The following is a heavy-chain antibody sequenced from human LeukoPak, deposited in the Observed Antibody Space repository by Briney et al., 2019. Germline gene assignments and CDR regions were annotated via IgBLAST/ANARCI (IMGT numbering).Heavy chain of an antibody. J-gene: IGHJ4*02. CDR2: VDPEDGET. CDR1: GYTFTDYY. Sequence: VKVSCKVSGYTFTDYYMHWVQQAPGKGLEWMGLVDPEDGETIYAEKFQGRVTITADTSTDTAYMELSSLRSEDTAVYYCARELRDYGPHLDYWGQGTLVTVSS. D-gene: IGHD4-17*01. V-gene: IGHV1-69-2*01. CDR3: ARELRDYGPHLDY.